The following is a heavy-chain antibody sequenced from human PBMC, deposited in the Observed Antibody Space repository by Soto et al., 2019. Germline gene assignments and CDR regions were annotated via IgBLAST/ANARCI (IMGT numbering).Heavy chain of an antibody. V-gene: IGHV3-43*01. J-gene: IGHJ5*02. CDR3: AKDMCPRDILFWFDP. CDR2: ISWDGRRT. Sequence: SLRLSCATSGFKFDDYSMHWVRQTPGKGLEWVCLISWDGRRTNYADSVRGRFTISRDNSKNSLYLQMNSLRTEDTALYYCAKDMCPRDILFWFDPWGQGTLVTVSS. CDR1: GFKFDDYS. D-gene: IGHD3-9*01.